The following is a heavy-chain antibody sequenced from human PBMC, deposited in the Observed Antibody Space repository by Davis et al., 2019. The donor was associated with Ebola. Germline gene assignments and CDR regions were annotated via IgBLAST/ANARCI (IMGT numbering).Heavy chain of an antibody. Sequence: SETLSLTCAVYAGSFSGYYWSWIRQPPGKGLEWIGEINHSGSTNYNPSLKSRVTISVDTSKNQFSLKLSSVTAADTAVYYCARDRGYGDAFDIWGQGTMVTVSS. CDR2: INHSGST. V-gene: IGHV4-34*01. CDR3: ARDRGYGDAFDI. J-gene: IGHJ3*02. D-gene: IGHD5-12*01. CDR1: AGSFSGYY.